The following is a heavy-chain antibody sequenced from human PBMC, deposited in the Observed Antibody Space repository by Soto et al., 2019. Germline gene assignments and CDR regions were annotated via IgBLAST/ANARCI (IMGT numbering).Heavy chain of an antibody. V-gene: IGHV3-13*01. Sequence: GGSLRLSCAASGFTFSSYDMHWVRQATGKGLEWVSAIGTAGDTYYPGSVKGRFTISRENAKNSLYLQMNGLRAEDTAVYYCARVVAGAADAFDIWGQGTMVTVSS. J-gene: IGHJ3*02. D-gene: IGHD6-19*01. CDR3: ARVVAGAADAFDI. CDR1: GFTFSSYD. CDR2: IGTAGDT.